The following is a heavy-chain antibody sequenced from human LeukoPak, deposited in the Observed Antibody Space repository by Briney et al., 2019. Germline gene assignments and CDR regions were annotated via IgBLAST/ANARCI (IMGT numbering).Heavy chain of an antibody. Sequence: GGSLKLSCAASGFTFSGSAIHWVRQSFGKGLEWIGHIDKEKNSYATASAYAVSVEGRFTVSRDDSKNMAFLQMSGLKTEDTALYFCTRDSGTYNWLDPWGQGTLVTVSA. CDR1: GFTFSGSA. CDR2: IDKEKNSYATAS. J-gene: IGHJ5*02. D-gene: IGHD1-26*01. CDR3: TRDSGTYNWLDP. V-gene: IGHV3-73*01.